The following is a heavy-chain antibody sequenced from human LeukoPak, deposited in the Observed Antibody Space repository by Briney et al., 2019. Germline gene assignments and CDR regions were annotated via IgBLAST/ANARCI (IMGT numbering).Heavy chain of an antibody. CDR3: AKWGPHYYFWSGYFDY. Sequence: GGSLRLSCAASGFTFSSYAMSWVRQAPGKGLEWVSAISGSGGSTYYVDSVKGRFTVSRDNTKNTLYLQMNSMRAEDTALYYCAKWGPHYYFWSGYFDYWGQGTLVTVSS. CDR2: ISGSGGST. V-gene: IGHV3-23*01. D-gene: IGHD3-3*01. CDR1: GFTFSSYA. J-gene: IGHJ4*02.